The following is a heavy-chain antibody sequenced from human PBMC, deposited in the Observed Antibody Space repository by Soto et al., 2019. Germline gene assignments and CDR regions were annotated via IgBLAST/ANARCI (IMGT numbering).Heavy chain of an antibody. CDR2: IFHTGAT. CDR1: GSSVTDSDW. D-gene: IGHD3-3*01. Sequence: QVNLQESGPGLVRPSDTLSLTCVVSGSSVTDSDWWVWIRQPPGKGLEWVGSIFHTGATYSNPSLKNRFSFSVDKSKNHFSLRLTSATALDTAVYFCARRFLEWGDAFDVWGQGALVTVSS. V-gene: IGHV4-28*01. J-gene: IGHJ3*01. CDR3: ARRFLEWGDAFDV.